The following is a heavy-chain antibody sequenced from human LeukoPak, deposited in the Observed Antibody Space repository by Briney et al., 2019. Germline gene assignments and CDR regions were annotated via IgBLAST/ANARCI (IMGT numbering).Heavy chain of an antibody. J-gene: IGHJ6*02. CDR2: IKQDGSEK. D-gene: IGHD3-10*01. CDR3: ARAMVRGKSHYYYGMDV. V-gene: IGHV3-7*01. Sequence: PGGSLRLSCAASGFTFSSYWMSWVRQAPGKGLEWVAKIKQDGSEKYYVDSVKGRFTISRDNAKNSLYLQMNSLRAEDTAVYYCARAMVRGKSHYYYGMDVWGQGTTVTVSS. CDR1: GFTFSSYW.